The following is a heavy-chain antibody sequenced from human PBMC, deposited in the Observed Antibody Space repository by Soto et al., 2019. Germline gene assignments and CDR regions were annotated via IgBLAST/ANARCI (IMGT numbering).Heavy chain of an antibody. D-gene: IGHD6-25*01. J-gene: IGHJ4*02. V-gene: IGHV3-23*01. Sequence: EVQLLESGGGLVQPGRSLRLSCAASGFTFSSYAMSWVRQAPGKGLEWVSAISGSGGTTYYAASVKGRFTISRDNSKNTLFLQINSLRAEHTSVYYCAKFFVETGVSSGWPWAFHYWGQGTLVTVSS. CDR3: AKFFVETGVSSGWPWAFHY. CDR2: ISGSGGTT. CDR1: GFTFSSYA.